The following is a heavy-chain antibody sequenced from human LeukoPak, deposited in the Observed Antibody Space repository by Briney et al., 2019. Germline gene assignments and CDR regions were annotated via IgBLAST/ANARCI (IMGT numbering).Heavy chain of an antibody. CDR3: AKDNAKRPNYYYYMDV. V-gene: IGHV3-21*04. CDR1: GFTFSSYS. Sequence: GGSLRLSCAASGFTFSSYSMNWVRQAPGKGLEWVSSISSSSSYIYYADSVKGRFTISRDNAKNSLYLQMNSLRAEDTAVYYCAKDNAKRPNYYYYMDVWGKGTTVTVSS. CDR2: ISSSSSYI. J-gene: IGHJ6*03.